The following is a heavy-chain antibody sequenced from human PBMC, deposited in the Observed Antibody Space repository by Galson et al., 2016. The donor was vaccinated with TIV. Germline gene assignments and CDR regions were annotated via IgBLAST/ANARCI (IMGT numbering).Heavy chain of an antibody. D-gene: IGHD3-22*01. V-gene: IGHV1-69*13. Sequence: SVKVACKASANTFISYAITWVRQAPGQGLEWMGGIISIFRTTQYPQKFQGRVTITADESMSTAYMELSSLRSDDTAVYYCARTDTLKNYYDSSGYYPFWGQGTLVTVSS. CDR1: ANTFISYA. CDR2: IISIFRTT. CDR3: ARTDTLKNYYDSSGYYPF. J-gene: IGHJ4*02.